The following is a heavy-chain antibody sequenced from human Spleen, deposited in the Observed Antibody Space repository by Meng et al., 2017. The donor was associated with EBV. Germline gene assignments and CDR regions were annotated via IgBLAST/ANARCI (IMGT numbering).Heavy chain of an antibody. V-gene: IGHV4-39*01. CDR3: ARPFPSWQSPRLDPFGA. D-gene: IGHD6-19*01. CDR1: GDSIRSFYY. J-gene: IGHJ5*02. Sequence: LGSSPRSPEPSGTLALPCSGSGDSIRSFYYWGWSRQPPGRGLEWIGSVHYTGSTYYSPSLKSRVTVSVDTSKNQFSLRLTSVTAADTAVYYCARPFPSWQSPRLDPFGAWGQGTLVTVSS. CDR2: VHYTGST.